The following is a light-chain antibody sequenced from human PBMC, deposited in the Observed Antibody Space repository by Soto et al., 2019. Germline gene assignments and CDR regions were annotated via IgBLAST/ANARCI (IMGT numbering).Light chain of an antibody. CDR3: QQFGSSPIT. CDR1: QSISSSY. J-gene: IGKJ5*01. Sequence: EIVLTQSPGTLSLSPGERATLSCRASQSISSSYLAWYQQKPGQAPRLLIYGASSRATGIPDRFSGSGSGTDFTLTISRLEPDDFAVYYCQQFGSSPITFGQGTRLEIK. CDR2: GAS. V-gene: IGKV3-20*01.